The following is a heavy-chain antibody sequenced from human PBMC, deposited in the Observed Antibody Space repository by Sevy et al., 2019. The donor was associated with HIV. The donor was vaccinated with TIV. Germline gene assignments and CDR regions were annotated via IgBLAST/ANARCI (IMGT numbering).Heavy chain of an antibody. Sequence: GGSLRLSCTASGFTFSTYTMNWVRQAPGKGLEWVSSISFGNNYIYYADSRKGRFTISRDNAKNSLYLQMNSLRAEDTALYYCARPYGSGSWEAFDLWGQGTMVTVSS. J-gene: IGHJ3*01. V-gene: IGHV3-21*01. D-gene: IGHD3-10*01. CDR1: GFTFSTYT. CDR2: ISFGNNYI. CDR3: ARPYGSGSWEAFDL.